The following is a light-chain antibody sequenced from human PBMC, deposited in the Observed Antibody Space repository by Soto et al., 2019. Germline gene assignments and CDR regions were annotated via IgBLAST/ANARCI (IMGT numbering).Light chain of an antibody. J-gene: IGKJ1*01. V-gene: IGKV3-20*01. Sequence: EIVMTQSPATLSVSPGERATLSCRAGQGVTTNFAWYQQKSGQSPRLLIYDASTRATGIPDRFSGGGSGTDFTLTISRLEPEDFAVYYCQQYGSSPWTFGQGTKVDI. CDR1: QGVTTN. CDR2: DAS. CDR3: QQYGSSPWT.